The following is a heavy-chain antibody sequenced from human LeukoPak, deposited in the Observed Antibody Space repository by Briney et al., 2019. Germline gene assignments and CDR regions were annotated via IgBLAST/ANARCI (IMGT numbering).Heavy chain of an antibody. CDR2: ISYDGSNK. Sequence: GGSLRLSCAASGFTFSSYGMQWVRQAPGKGLEWVAVISYDGSNKYYADSVKGRFTISRDNSKNTLYLQMNSLRAEDTAVYYCAKDPRSLEEGAFDIWGQGTMVTVSS. CDR3: AKDPRSLEEGAFDI. J-gene: IGHJ3*02. V-gene: IGHV3-30*18. CDR1: GFTFSSYG. D-gene: IGHD1-1*01.